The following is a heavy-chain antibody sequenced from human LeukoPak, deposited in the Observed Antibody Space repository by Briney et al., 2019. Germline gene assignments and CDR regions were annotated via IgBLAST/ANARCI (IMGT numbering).Heavy chain of an antibody. Sequence: ASVKVSCKVSGYTLTELSMHWVRQAPGKGLEWMGGFDPEDGETIYAQKFQGRVTMTEDTSTDTAYMELSSLRSEDTAVYYCATARLLDNASDIWGQGTMVTVSS. V-gene: IGHV1-24*01. CDR2: FDPEDGET. CDR3: ATARLLDNASDI. CDR1: GYTLTELS. D-gene: IGHD1-26*01. J-gene: IGHJ3*02.